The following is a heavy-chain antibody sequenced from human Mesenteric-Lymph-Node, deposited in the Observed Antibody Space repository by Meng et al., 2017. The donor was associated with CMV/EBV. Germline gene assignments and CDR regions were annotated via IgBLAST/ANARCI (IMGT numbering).Heavy chain of an antibody. Sequence: ASVKVSCKASGYTFTGYYMHWVRQAPGQGLEWMGWINPVSGDTNYAQKFQGRVTMTGDTSITTAYMELSRLRSDDTAVYYCAIGYTEYQQVFYYYYGMDVWGQGTTVTVSS. CDR2: INPVSGDT. J-gene: IGHJ6*02. CDR1: GYTFTGYY. D-gene: IGHD1-14*01. CDR3: AIGYTEYQQVFYYYYGMDV. V-gene: IGHV1-2*02.